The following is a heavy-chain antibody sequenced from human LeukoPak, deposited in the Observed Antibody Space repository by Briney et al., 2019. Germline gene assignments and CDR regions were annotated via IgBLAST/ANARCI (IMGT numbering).Heavy chain of an antibody. D-gene: IGHD3-9*01. Sequence: PSETLSLTCDVSGDSMGSSRFSWSWLRQPPGKGLEWIGYSYHGGSTHYNPSLQRRVTISVDRSKKQFSLNLHSVTAADTAVYYCARMLVDVIRWFDPWGQGTLVTVSS. CDR2: SYHGGST. V-gene: IGHV4-30-2*01. CDR3: ARMLVDVIRWFDP. CDR1: GDSMGSSRFS. J-gene: IGHJ5*02.